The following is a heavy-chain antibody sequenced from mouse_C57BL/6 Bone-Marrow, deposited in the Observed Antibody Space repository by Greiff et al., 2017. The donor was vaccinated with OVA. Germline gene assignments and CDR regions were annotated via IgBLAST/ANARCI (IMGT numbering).Heavy chain of an antibody. Sequence: VPLQQSGPVLVKPGASVKMSCTASGYTFTDYYMNWVKQSHGKSLEWIGVINPYNGGTSYNQKFKGKATLTVDKSSSTAYMELNSLTSEDAAVYYCASYGSSFYYAMDYWGQGTSVTVSS. V-gene: IGHV1-19*01. CDR1: GYTFTDYY. D-gene: IGHD1-1*01. CDR3: ASYGSSFYYAMDY. CDR2: INPYNGGT. J-gene: IGHJ4*01.